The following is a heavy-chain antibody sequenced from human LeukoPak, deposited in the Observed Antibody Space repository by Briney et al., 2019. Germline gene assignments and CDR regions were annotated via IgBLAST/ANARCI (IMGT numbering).Heavy chain of an antibody. J-gene: IGHJ4*02. CDR1: GFTFSNAW. CDR2: IKSKTDGGTT. D-gene: IGHD2-2*01. CDR3: TTPYPVVPAKDY. Sequence: GGSLRLSCAASGFTFSNAWMSWVRQAPGKGLEWVGRIKSKTDGGTTDYAAPVKGRFTISRDDSKNTLYLQMNSLKTEDTAVYYCTTPYPVVPAKDYWGQGTLVTVSS. V-gene: IGHV3-15*01.